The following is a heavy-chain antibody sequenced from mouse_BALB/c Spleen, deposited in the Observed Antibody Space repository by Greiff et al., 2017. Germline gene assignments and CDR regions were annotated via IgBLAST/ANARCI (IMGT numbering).Heavy chain of an antibody. V-gene: IGHV1-5*01. Sequence: EVQLQQSGTVLARPGASVKMSCKASGYSFTSYWTHWVKQRPGQGLEWIGAIYPGNSDTSYNQKFKGKAKLTAVTSASTAYMELSSLTNEDSAVYYCTRVDGLYAMDYWGQGTSVTVSS. D-gene: IGHD2-3*01. J-gene: IGHJ4*01. CDR1: GYSFTSYW. CDR2: IYPGNSDT. CDR3: TRVDGLYAMDY.